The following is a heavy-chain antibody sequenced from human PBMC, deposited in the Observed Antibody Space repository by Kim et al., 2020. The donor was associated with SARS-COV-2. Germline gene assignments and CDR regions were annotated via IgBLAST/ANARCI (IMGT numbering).Heavy chain of an antibody. CDR1: GFTFSSYW. CDR2: VNSDGSST. Sequence: GGSLRLSCVASGFTFSSYWMHWVRQAPGKGLVWVSRVNSDGSSTSYADSVKGRFTISRANARNTLYLQMNSLRAEDPAVNSCASLSTGYVWDKFDSSGQG. V-gene: IGHV3-74*01. J-gene: IGHJ4*02. CDR3: ASLSTGYVWDKFDS. D-gene: IGHD3-16*01.